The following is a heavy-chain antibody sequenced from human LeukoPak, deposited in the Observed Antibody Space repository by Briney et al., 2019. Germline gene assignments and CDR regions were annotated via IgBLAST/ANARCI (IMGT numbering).Heavy chain of an antibody. D-gene: IGHD2-15*01. J-gene: IGHJ6*02. V-gene: IGHV3-21*01. Sequence: GGSLRLSCAASGFTFSDYIMNWVRQAPGKGLEWVASISRNSTYIHYADSVKGRFTISRDNAKNSLFLQMNSLRAEDTAVYYCAREGSGTCYSGRGCNYYGMDVWGQGTTVTVSS. CDR3: AREGSGTCYSGRGCNYYGMDV. CDR1: GFTFSDYI. CDR2: ISRNSTYI.